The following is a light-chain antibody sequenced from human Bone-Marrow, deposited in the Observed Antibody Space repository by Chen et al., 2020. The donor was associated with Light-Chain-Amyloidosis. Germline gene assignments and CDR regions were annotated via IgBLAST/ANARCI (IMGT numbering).Light chain of an antibody. CDR1: NIGSTS. CDR2: DDG. Sequence: SSVLTQPSSVSVAPGQTATIACGGNNIGSTSVHWYQQTPGQAPLLVVYDDGDRPSGIPERLSGSNSGNTATLTISRVEAGDEADYYCQVWDRSSDRPVFGGGTKLTVL. V-gene: IGLV3-21*02. CDR3: QVWDRSSDRPV. J-gene: IGLJ3*02.